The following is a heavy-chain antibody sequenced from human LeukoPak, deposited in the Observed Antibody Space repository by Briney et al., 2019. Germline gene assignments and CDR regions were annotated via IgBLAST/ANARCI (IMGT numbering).Heavy chain of an antibody. CDR1: GDSITSYY. J-gene: IGHJ4*02. CDR3: ARQIPATWETQISLSYFDY. V-gene: IGHV4-59*08. Sequence: SETLSLTCTVSGDSITSYYWNWIRQPPGKGLEWIGYIYYSGNFNYNPSLKSRVTISLDTSKNQFSLKLSSVTAADTALYYCARQIPATWETQISLSYFDYWGQGTLVTVSS. D-gene: IGHD1-26*01. CDR2: IYYSGNF.